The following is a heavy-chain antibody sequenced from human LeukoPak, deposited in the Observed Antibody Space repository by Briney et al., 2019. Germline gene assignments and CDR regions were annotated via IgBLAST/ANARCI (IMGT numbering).Heavy chain of an antibody. CDR2: IIPILGTA. CDR3: ARVNGKSGSYGL. CDR1: GGTFSSYA. V-gene: IGHV1-69*11. D-gene: IGHD1-26*01. J-gene: IGHJ4*02. Sequence: SVKVSCKASGGTFSSYAISWVRQAPGQGLEWTGRIIPILGTANYAQKFQGRVTITADESTSTAYMELSSLRSEDTAVYYCARVNGKSGSYGLWGQGTLVTVSS.